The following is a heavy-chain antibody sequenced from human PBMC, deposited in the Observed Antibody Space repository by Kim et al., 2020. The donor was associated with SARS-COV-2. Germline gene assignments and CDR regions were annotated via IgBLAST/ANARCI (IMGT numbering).Heavy chain of an antibody. CDR3: ARFEEGDYGDYWFDP. J-gene: IGHJ5*02. Sequence: SHKSRVTRSVDTSKNQFSLKLSSVTAADTAVYYCARFEEGDYGDYWFDPWGQGTLVTVSS. V-gene: IGHV4-31*02. D-gene: IGHD4-17*01.